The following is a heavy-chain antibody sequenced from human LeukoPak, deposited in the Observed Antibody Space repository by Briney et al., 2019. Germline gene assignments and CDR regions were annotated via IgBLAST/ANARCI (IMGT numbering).Heavy chain of an antibody. V-gene: IGHV4-39*01. CDR1: GGSITTNSYY. Sequence: PSETLSLTCAVSGGSITTNSYYWAWIRLPPGKGLEWIGSISYSGSTHYNPSLKSRVTISVDTSKNQFSLKLRSVTAADTAVYYCARQYPSDYWGQGTLVTVSS. CDR2: ISYSGST. J-gene: IGHJ4*02. CDR3: ARQYPSDY.